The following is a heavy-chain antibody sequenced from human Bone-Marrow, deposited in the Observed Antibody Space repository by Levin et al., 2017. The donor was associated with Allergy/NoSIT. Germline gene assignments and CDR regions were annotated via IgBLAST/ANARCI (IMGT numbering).Heavy chain of an antibody. V-gene: IGHV1-69*05. D-gene: IGHD6-6*01. Sequence: SVKVSCKASGGSFNTYAINWVRQAPGQGLEWMGGIISIFGTINYAQSFQGRVTITRDTSASTVYLELTTLISEDTAVYYCATQLGSTSSTVAAYYYGMDVWGQGTTVTVSS. J-gene: IGHJ6*02. CDR2: IISIFGTI. CDR1: GGSFNTYA. CDR3: ATQLGSTSSTVAAYYYGMDV.